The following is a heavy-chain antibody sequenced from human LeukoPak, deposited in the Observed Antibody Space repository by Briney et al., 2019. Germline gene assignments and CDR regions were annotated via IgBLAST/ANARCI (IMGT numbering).Heavy chain of an antibody. D-gene: IGHD3-10*01. CDR3: AREDYGSRSGDY. Sequence: PGGSLTLSCAASGFIFSSYSMNWVRQAPGKGLEWVSSISSSSSYIYYAGSVKGRFTISRDNAKNSLYLQMNSLRAEDKAVYYCAREDYGSRSGDYWGQGTLVTVSS. CDR1: GFIFSSYS. V-gene: IGHV3-21*01. J-gene: IGHJ4*02. CDR2: ISSSSSYI.